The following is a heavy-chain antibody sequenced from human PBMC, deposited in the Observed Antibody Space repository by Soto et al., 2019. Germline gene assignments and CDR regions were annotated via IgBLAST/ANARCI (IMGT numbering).Heavy chain of an antibody. D-gene: IGHD2-2*01. CDR1: GFTFSRSN. CDR3: TRAYSSSFAD. J-gene: IGHJ4*02. V-gene: IGHV3-21*01. CDR2: ISDGSTYI. Sequence: GGSLRLSCVASGFTFSRSNMKWVRQAPGKGLEWVSSISDGSTYIYYADSVKGRFTVSRDNAKNSLYLQMDSLRVEDTAVYYCTRAYSSSFADWGQGTLVAVSS.